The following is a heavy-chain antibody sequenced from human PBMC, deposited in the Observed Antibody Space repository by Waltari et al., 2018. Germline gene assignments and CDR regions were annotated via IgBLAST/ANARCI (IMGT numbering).Heavy chain of an antibody. CDR1: GGTFSSYA. D-gene: IGHD5-18*01. Sequence: QVQLVQSGAEVKKPGSSVKVSCKASGGTFSSYAISWVRQAPGQGLEWMGGIIPIFGTANYAQKFPGRVTITADESTSTAYMELSSLRSEDTAVYYCASPGYSYGANWYFDLWGRGTLVTVSS. J-gene: IGHJ2*01. CDR3: ASPGYSYGANWYFDL. V-gene: IGHV1-69*12. CDR2: IIPIFGTA.